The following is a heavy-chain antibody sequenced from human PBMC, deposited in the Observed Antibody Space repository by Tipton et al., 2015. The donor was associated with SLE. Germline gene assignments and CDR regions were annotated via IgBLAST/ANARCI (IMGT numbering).Heavy chain of an antibody. CDR1: GGSISSSSYY. V-gene: IGHV4-39*07. CDR2: IYYSGST. CDR3: AGWSGKSFDI. Sequence: LRLSCTVSGGSISSSSYYWGWIRQPPGKGLEWIGSIYYSGSTYYNPPLKSRATISVDTSKNQFSLKLSSVTAADTAVYYCAGWSGKSFDIWRQGTVVTVSS. J-gene: IGHJ3*02.